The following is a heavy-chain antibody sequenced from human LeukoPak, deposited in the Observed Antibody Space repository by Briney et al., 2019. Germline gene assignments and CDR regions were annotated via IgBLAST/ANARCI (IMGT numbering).Heavy chain of an antibody. CDR1: GASVSNYY. J-gene: IGHJ4*02. CDR2: FSYSGST. CDR3: ARGPLDSGYTYFDY. Sequence: SETLSLTCTVSGASVSNYYWSWIRQPPGKGLEWIGYFSYSGSTNYNPSLKSRVTISVDSSKNQFSLKLSSVTAADTAVYYCARGPLDSGYTYFDYWGQGTLVSVAS. V-gene: IGHV4-59*02. D-gene: IGHD5-12*01.